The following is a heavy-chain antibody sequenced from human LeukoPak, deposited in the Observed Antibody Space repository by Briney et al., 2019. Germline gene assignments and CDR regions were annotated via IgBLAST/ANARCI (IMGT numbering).Heavy chain of an antibody. D-gene: IGHD3-3*01. CDR3: AKGPLFRGYFDY. J-gene: IGHJ4*02. CDR2: MWYDGSNK. CDR1: GFTFSSYG. Sequence: GGSLRLSCAASGFTFSSYGMHWVRQAPGKGLEWVAVMWYDGSNKYYADSVKGRFTISRDNSKSTLYLQMNSLRTEDTTVYYCAKGPLFRGYFDYWGQGTLVTVSS. V-gene: IGHV3-30*02.